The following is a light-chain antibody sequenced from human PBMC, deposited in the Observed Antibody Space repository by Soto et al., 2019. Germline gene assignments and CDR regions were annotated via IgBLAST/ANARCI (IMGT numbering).Light chain of an antibody. Sequence: DIVMTQSPDSLAVSLGERATINCKSSQSVLYSSNNKNYLAWYQQKPRQPPKLLIYWASTRESGVPDRFSGSGCGTDFTLTISSRKAEDVAVYYCQQYLTTPYTFGQGTKLEIK. CDR3: QQYLTTPYT. CDR2: WAS. V-gene: IGKV4-1*01. J-gene: IGKJ2*01. CDR1: QSVLYSSNNKNY.